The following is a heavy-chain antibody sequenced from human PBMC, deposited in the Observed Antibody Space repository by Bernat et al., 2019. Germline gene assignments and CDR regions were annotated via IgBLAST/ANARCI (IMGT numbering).Heavy chain of an antibody. V-gene: IGHV3-7*04. Sequence: EGKRGEEGGGGGQRGGSLRLAGAASGFTFRSYWMSWVRQAPGKGLEWVANIKQDGSEKYYVDSVKGRFTISRDNAKNSLYLQMNSLRAEDTAVYYCAREIRAISKLLREFDPWGQGTLVTVSS. D-gene: IGHD2-15*01. J-gene: IGHJ5*02. CDR1: GFTFRSYW. CDR2: IKQDGSEK. CDR3: AREIRAISKLLREFDP.